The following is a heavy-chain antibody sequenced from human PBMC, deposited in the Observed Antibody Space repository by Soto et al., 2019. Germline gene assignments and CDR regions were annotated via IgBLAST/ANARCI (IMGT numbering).Heavy chain of an antibody. CDR1: GFSFSSYV. J-gene: IGHJ4*02. CDR2: MSGSGGST. Sequence: GGSLRLSCAASGFSFSSYVMSWVRQAPGKGLEWVSAMSGSGGSTYYPDSVKGRFTISRDNPENTLFLQMNSLRAEDTAVYYCAKASGSSWPYYFDSWGKGTLVTVSS. CDR3: AKASGSSWPYYFDS. V-gene: IGHV3-23*01. D-gene: IGHD6-13*01.